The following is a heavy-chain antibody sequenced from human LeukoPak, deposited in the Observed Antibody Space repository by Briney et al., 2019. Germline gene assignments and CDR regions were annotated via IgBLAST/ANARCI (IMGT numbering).Heavy chain of an antibody. J-gene: IGHJ6*02. CDR3: ARGNYYYYGMDV. CDR2: IYYSGST. V-gene: IGHV4-61*01. CDR1: GGSVSSGSYY. Sequence: KPSETLSLTCTVSGGSVSSGSYYWSWIRQPPGKGLEWIGYIYYSGSTNYNLSLKSRVTISVDTSKNQFSLKLSSVTAADTAVYYCARGNYYYYGMDVWGQGTTVTVSS.